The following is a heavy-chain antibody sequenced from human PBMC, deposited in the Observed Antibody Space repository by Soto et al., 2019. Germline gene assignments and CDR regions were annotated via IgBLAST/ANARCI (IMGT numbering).Heavy chain of an antibody. CDR3: AKNYNFDS. V-gene: IGHV3-23*01. Sequence: GGSVRLSWAASGCIFNNYAMSWVRQAPGKGLEWVSSISVSGGTFYADSVKGRFSISRDNSKNTLYLQMNSLRVDDTAVYYCAKNYNFDSWGQGTLVTVSS. CDR1: GCIFNNYA. J-gene: IGHJ4*02. D-gene: IGHD3-10*01. CDR2: ISVSGGT.